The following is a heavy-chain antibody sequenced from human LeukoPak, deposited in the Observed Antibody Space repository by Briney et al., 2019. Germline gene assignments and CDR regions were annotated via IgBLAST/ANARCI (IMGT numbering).Heavy chain of an antibody. CDR2: IYPGDSDT. Sequence: GESLKISCKGSGYSFTSYWIGWVRQMPGKGLEWMGIIYPGDSDTRYSPSFQGQVTISADKSISTAYLQWSSLKASDTAMYYCARRDETLGYCSSTSCYSQAVDCWGQGTLVTVSS. D-gene: IGHD2-2*01. J-gene: IGHJ4*02. V-gene: IGHV5-51*01. CDR1: GYSFTSYW. CDR3: ARRDETLGYCSSTSCYSQAVDC.